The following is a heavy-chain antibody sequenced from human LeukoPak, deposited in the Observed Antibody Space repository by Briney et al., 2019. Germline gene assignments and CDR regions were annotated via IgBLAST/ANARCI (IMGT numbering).Heavy chain of an antibody. J-gene: IGHJ3*02. CDR3: ARDLKRRVYYDSSGSDDAFDI. CDR1: GFTFSSYS. V-gene: IGHV3-21*01. Sequence: GGSLRLSCAASGFTFSSYSMNWVRQAPGKGLEWVSSISSSSSYIYYADSVKGRFTISRDNAKNPLYLQMNSLRAEDTAVYYCARDLKRRVYYDSSGSDDAFDIWGQGTMVTVSS. CDR2: ISSSSSYI. D-gene: IGHD3-22*01.